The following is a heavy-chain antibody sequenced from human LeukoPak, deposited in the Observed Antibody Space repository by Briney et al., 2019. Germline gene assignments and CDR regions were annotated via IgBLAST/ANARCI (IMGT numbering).Heavy chain of an antibody. D-gene: IGHD6-19*01. CDR3: AKTGAGYSSGWSYLY. J-gene: IGHJ4*02. CDR1: GYTFTAYY. CDR2: INCNSGVT. V-gene: IGHV1-2*02. Sequence: GASVKVSCKASGYTFTAYYMHWVRQAPGQGLEWMGWINCNSGVTKYAQKFQDRVTMTRDTSIGTAYMEVSRLTSDDTAVYYCAKTGAGYSSGWSYLYWGQGTLATVSS.